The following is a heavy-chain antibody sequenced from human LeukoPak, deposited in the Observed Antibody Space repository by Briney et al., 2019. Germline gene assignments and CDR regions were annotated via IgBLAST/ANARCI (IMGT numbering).Heavy chain of an antibody. CDR2: ISSSSSTI. V-gene: IGHV3-48*01. CDR1: GFTFSSYS. Sequence: QSGGSLRLSCAASGFTFSSYSMNWVRQAPGKGLEWVSYISSSSSTIYYADSVKGRFTISRDNAKNSLYLQMNSLRAEDTAVYYCARVRVYGDYYYYYYMDVWVKGTTVTVSS. J-gene: IGHJ6*03. D-gene: IGHD4-17*01. CDR3: ARVRVYGDYYYYYYMDV.